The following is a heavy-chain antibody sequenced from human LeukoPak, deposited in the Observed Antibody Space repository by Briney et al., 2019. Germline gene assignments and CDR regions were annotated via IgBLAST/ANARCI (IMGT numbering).Heavy chain of an antibody. CDR1: GFSFSTYS. Sequence: PGGSLRLSCAASGFSFSTYSFSWVRQAPGKELEWVSGISASGGDTFYADSVKGRFTISRDNSKNTLSLQMNSLRVEDTAIYYCAKDVRRCNGACTWGQGTLVTVSS. CDR3: AKDVRRCNGACT. J-gene: IGHJ5*02. V-gene: IGHV3-23*01. CDR2: ISASGGDT. D-gene: IGHD2-8*01.